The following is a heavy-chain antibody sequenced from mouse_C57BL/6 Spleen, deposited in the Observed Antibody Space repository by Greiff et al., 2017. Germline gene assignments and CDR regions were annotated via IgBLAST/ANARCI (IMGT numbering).Heavy chain of an antibody. D-gene: IGHD2-4*01. V-gene: IGHV1-55*01. Sequence: QVQLQQPGAELVKPGASVKMSCKASGYTFTSYWLTWVKQRPGQGLEWIGDIYPGSGSTNYNEKFKSKATLTVDTSSSTAYMQLSSLTSEDSAVYYCARSIYYDYDPAWFAYWGQGTLVTVSA. CDR1: GYTFTSYW. CDR2: IYPGSGST. J-gene: IGHJ3*01. CDR3: ARSIYYDYDPAWFAY.